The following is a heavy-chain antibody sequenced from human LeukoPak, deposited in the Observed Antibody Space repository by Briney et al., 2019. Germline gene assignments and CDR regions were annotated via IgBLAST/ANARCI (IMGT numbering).Heavy chain of an antibody. J-gene: IGHJ4*02. CDR1: GFTFSSYG. Sequence: PGGSLRLSCAASGFTFSSYGMHWVRQAPGKGLEWVAFIRYDGSNKYYADSVRGRFTISRDNSKNTLYLQMNSLRAEDTAVYYCAKTYSSSSKDDYWGQGTLVTVSS. CDR2: IRYDGSNK. CDR3: AKTYSSSSKDDY. D-gene: IGHD6-6*01. V-gene: IGHV3-30*02.